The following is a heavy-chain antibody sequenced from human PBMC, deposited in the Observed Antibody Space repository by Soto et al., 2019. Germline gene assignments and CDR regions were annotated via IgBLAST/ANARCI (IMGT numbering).Heavy chain of an antibody. D-gene: IGHD6-19*01. V-gene: IGHV5-51*01. CDR2: IYPGDSDT. CDR3: ARHLYFGWSGIAVAGPSYYYGMDV. Sequence: GESLKISCKGSGYSFTSYWIGWVRQMPGKGLEWMGIIYPGDSDTRYSPSFQGQVTISADKSISTAYLQWSSLKASDTAMYYCARHLYFGWSGIAVAGPSYYYGMDVWGQGTTVTVSS. CDR1: GYSFTSYW. J-gene: IGHJ6*02.